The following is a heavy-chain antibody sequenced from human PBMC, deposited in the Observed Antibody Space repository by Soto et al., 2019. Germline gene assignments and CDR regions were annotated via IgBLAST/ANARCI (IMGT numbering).Heavy chain of an antibody. CDR2: IYYGGNT. CDR3: AREGGEQQLVDY. J-gene: IGHJ4*02. CDR1: GGSISSYY. V-gene: IGHV4-59*01. Sequence: PSETLSLTCTVSGGSISSYYWSWIRQPPGKGLEWIGYIYYGGNTNYNPSLKSRVTISLDTSKNQFSLKLSSVTAADTAVYYCAREGGEQQLVDYWGQGTLVTVSS. D-gene: IGHD6-13*01.